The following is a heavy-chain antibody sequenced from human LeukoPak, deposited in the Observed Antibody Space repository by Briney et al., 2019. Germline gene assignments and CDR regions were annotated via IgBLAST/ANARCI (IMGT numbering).Heavy chain of an antibody. CDR2: IDPSDSYT. J-gene: IGHJ3*02. CDR1: GYSFTSYW. CDR3: AKRRMVRGKDDAFDI. V-gene: IGHV5-10-1*01. D-gene: IGHD3-10*01. Sequence: KCGESLQISCQGSGYSFTSYWISWVRQLPGKRLEWMGRIDPSDSYTNYSPSFQGHVTISADKSISTAYLQWSSLKASDTAMYYCAKRRMVRGKDDAFDIWGQGTMVTVSS.